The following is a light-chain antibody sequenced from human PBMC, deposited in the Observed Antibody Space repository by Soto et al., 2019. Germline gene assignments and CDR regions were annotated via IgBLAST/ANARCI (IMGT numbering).Light chain of an antibody. J-gene: IGKJ1*01. CDR2: GAS. CDR1: QSVRSN. CDR3: QQYHNWWA. V-gene: IGKV3-15*01. Sequence: IVMTQSPATLSLSLGERATLSCRASQSVRSNLAWYQQKPGQAPRLVIYGASTRATGIPARFSGSGSGTEFTLTISSLQSEDFAVYYCQQYHNWWAFGQGTKVDI.